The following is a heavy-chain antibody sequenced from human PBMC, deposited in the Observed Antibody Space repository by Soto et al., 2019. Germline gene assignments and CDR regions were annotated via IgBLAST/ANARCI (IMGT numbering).Heavy chain of an antibody. J-gene: IGHJ6*02. V-gene: IGHV3-33*01. CDR2: IWYDGSNK. D-gene: IGHD6-13*01. Sequence: PGGSLRLSCAASGFTFTTYGMHWVRQAPGKGLEWVAVIWYDGSNKNYADSVKGRFTISRDNSKNTLYLRMNSLRAEDTAVYYFARDSSSWYGYYYYGMDVWGQGTTVTVSS. CDR3: ARDSSSWYGYYYYGMDV. CDR1: GFTFTTYG.